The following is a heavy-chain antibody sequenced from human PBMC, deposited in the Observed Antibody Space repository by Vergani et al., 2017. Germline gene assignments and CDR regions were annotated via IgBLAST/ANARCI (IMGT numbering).Heavy chain of an antibody. D-gene: IGHD5-18*01. J-gene: IGHJ4*02. CDR2: IRSKAYGGTT. CDR1: GFTFGDYA. Sequence: EVQLVESGGGLVQPGRSLRLSCTASGFTFGDYAMSWFRQAPGKGLEGVGFIRSKAYGGTTEYAASVKGRFTISRDDSKSIAYLQMNSLKTEDTAVYYCTRTWIQLWPRFDYWGQGTLVTVSS. V-gene: IGHV3-49*03. CDR3: TRTWIQLWPRFDY.